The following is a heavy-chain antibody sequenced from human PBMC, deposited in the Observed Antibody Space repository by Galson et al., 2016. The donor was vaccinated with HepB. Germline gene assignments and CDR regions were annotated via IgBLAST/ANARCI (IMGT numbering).Heavy chain of an antibody. Sequence: SVKVSCKASGYTFTGHYIHWVRQAPGRGLEWMGWIHPNSGDTNYAQKFQGWVTMTSDTSTSTAYMNLSRLRFDDTAEYFCARGLGRRSFDAFDLWGEGTLVTVSS. J-gene: IGHJ3*01. CDR2: IHPNSGDT. CDR3: ARGLGRRSFDAFDL. V-gene: IGHV1-2*04. D-gene: IGHD4-11*01. CDR1: GYTFTGHY.